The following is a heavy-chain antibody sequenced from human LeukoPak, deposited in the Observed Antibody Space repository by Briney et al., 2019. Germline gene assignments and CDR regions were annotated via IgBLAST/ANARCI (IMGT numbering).Heavy chain of an antibody. CDR3: AKGDKPVIAMVKFDY. D-gene: IGHD5-18*01. CDR2: ISGSGTNT. CDR1: GFTFSSYS. V-gene: IGHV3-23*01. Sequence: GGSLRLSCAASGFTFSSYSMNWVRQAPGKGLEWVSGISGSGTNTYYADSVKGRFTISRDNSKNTLYMQMNSLRAEDTAVYYCAKGDKPVIAMVKFDYWGQGTLVTVSS. J-gene: IGHJ4*02.